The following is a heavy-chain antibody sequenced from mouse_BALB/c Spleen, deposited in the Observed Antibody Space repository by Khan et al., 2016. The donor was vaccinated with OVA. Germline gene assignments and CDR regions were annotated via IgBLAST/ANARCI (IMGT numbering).Heavy chain of an antibody. D-gene: IGHD2-10*01. CDR1: GFSLTNYG. J-gene: IGHJ4*01. Sequence: QVQLQQSGPGLVAPSQSLSITCTISGFSLTNYGVHWVRLPPGKGLEWLVVIWSDGSTTYNSALKSRLSISKDNSKSQVFLKMNSLQTDDTAMYYCARRPYYHYYVMDYWGQGTSVTVSS. CDR3: ARRPYYHYYVMDY. V-gene: IGHV2-6-1*01. CDR2: IWSDGST.